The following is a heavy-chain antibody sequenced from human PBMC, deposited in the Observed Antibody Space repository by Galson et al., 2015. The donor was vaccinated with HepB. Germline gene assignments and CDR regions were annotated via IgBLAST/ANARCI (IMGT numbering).Heavy chain of an antibody. D-gene: IGHD6-25*01. J-gene: IGHJ4*02. Sequence: SLRLSCAASGFTFSETYMTWIRQAPGKGLEWISYITSSGGLSYYADSMEGRFTISRDNAKNSVYLQINSLRAEDTAVYYCASRGFYGSLDNWGQGTLVPVSS. CDR3: ASRGFYGSLDN. V-gene: IGHV3-11*01. CDR1: GFTFSETY. CDR2: ITSSGGLS.